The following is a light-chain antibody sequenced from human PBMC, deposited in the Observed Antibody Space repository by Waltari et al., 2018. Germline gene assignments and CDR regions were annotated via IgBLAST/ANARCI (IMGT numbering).Light chain of an antibody. J-gene: IGKJ2*01. CDR1: QSVLFVPNNKNY. V-gene: IGKV4-1*01. CDR3: QEYYSGIYT. Sequence: DIVMTQSPDSLAVSLGESATINCKSSQSVLFVPNNKNYLTWFQQKPVQPPKLLIYWASTREFGVPARFSGSGSGTDFALTINSLHAEDVAVYYCQEYYSGIYTFGQGTRLWVK. CDR2: WAS.